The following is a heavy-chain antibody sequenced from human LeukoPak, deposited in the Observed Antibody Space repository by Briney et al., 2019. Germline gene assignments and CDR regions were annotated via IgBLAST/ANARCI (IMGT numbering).Heavy chain of an antibody. CDR1: GYSFTSYW. Sequence: GESLRISCKGSGYSFTSYWISWVRQMPGKGLEWMGRIDPSDSYTNYSPSFQGHVTISADKSISTAYLQWSSLKASDTAMYYCARLDYGDYMGKYNWFDPWGQGTLVTVSS. D-gene: IGHD4-17*01. V-gene: IGHV5-10-1*01. CDR3: ARLDYGDYMGKYNWFDP. J-gene: IGHJ5*02. CDR2: IDPSDSYT.